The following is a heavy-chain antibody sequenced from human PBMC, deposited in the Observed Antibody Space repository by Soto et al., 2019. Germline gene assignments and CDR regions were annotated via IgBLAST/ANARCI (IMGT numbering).Heavy chain of an antibody. D-gene: IGHD6-13*01. J-gene: IGHJ4*02. V-gene: IGHV3-48*01. CDR2: ITNGGSTI. Sequence: GGSLRLSCAASGFTFSSYSMAWVRQAPGKGLEWVSYITNGGSTIYYADSVKGRFTISRDNAKNSLYLQMNSLSAEDTAVYYCARDSSSWYGDWGQGTLVTVSS. CDR1: GFTFSSYS. CDR3: ARDSSSWYGD.